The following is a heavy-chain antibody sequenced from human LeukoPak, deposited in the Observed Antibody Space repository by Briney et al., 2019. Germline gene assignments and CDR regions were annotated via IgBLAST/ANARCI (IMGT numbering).Heavy chain of an antibody. CDR1: SGSISSYY. D-gene: IGHD6-13*01. CDR3: ARLGGSSWISDY. J-gene: IGHJ4*02. V-gene: IGHV4-59*01. CDR2: TYYSRTT. Sequence: SESLSLTCPLSSGSISSYYWSWIRHLHGKGLEWIVYTYYSRTTNYNPCLKSRVTISVDTSKNQFSLNLSSVTAADTVVYYCARLGGSSWISDYWGQGTLVTVSS.